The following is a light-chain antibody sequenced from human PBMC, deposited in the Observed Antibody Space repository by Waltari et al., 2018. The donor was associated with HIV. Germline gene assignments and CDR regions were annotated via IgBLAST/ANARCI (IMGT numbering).Light chain of an antibody. J-gene: IGKJ4*01. CDR3: MQALETPFT. CDR2: VGS. Sequence: DIVMTQSPLSLPVTPGEAASITCRSSQSLLHSNGYNYIDWYVQKPGHSPHLLIYVGSNRASGVPDRFSGTGSRTDFTLKISRVEADDFGIYYCMQALETPFTFGGGTNLEI. V-gene: IGKV2-28*01. CDR1: QSLLHSNGYNY.